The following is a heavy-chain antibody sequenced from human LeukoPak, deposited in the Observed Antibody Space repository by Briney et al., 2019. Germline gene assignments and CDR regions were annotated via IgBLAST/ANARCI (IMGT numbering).Heavy chain of an antibody. Sequence: GGSLRLSCAASGFTFSNYGMSWVRQAPGKGLEWVSSLSGSGGSTYYADSVKGRFTISRDNSKNTLYLQMNSLRVEDAAVYYCAKDPHTGYSFAYWGQGTLATVSS. J-gene: IGHJ4*02. CDR3: AKDPHTGYSFAY. V-gene: IGHV3-23*01. CDR2: LSGSGGST. D-gene: IGHD5-18*01. CDR1: GFTFSNYG.